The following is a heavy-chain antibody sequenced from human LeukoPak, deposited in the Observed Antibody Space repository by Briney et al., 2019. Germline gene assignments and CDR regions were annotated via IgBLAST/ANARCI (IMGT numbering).Heavy chain of an antibody. J-gene: IGHJ4*02. Sequence: SQTLSLTCTVSGGSISSGGYYWSWIRQHPGKSLEWIGYIYYSGSTYYNPSLKSRVTISVDTSKNQFSLKLSSVTAADTAVYYCARDSYYDSSRSRWGQGTLVTVSS. D-gene: IGHD3-22*01. CDR2: IYYSGST. CDR3: ARDSYYDSSRSR. V-gene: IGHV4-31*03. CDR1: GGSISSGGYY.